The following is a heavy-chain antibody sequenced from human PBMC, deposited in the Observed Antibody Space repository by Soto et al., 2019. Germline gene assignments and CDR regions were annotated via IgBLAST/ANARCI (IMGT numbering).Heavy chain of an antibody. CDR2: ISAYNGNK. Sequence: ASVKVSCKTSGYVFSSYGFSWVRQAPGQGLEWMGWISAYNGNKYYAQNLQGRVTMTTDTSTRTVYMGLRTLRSDDTAVYYCARDGGPYGTGTYYVDFDHWGQGTLVTVSS. CDR1: GYVFSSYG. CDR3: ARDGGPYGTGTYYVDFDH. V-gene: IGHV1-18*01. D-gene: IGHD1-26*01. J-gene: IGHJ5*02.